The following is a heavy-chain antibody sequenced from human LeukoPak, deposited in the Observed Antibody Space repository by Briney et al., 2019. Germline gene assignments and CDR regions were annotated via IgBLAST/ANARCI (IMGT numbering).Heavy chain of an antibody. D-gene: IGHD2-15*01. CDR2: IYYSGST. CDR3: ASHKAATGYYYYGMDG. CDR1: GGSISSYY. J-gene: IGHJ6*02. Sequence: SETLSLTCTVSGGSISSYYWSWIRQPPGKGPEWIGYIYYSGSTNYNPSLKSRVTISVDTSKNQFSLKLSSVTAADTAVYYCASHKAATGYYYYGMDGWGQGTTVTVSS. V-gene: IGHV4-59*08.